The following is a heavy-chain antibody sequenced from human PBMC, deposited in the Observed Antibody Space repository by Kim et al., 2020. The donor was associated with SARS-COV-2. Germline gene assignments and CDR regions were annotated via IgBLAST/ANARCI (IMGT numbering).Heavy chain of an antibody. CDR2: IYYSGST. D-gene: IGHD6-6*01. V-gene: IGHV4-39*01. CDR1: GGSISSSSYY. Sequence: SETLSLTCTVSGGSISSSSYYWGWIRQPPGKGLEWIGSIYYSGSTYYNPSLKSRVTISVDTSKNQFSLKLSSVTAADTAVYYCARHREYSSPFDYWGQGTLVTVSS. J-gene: IGHJ4*02. CDR3: ARHREYSSPFDY.